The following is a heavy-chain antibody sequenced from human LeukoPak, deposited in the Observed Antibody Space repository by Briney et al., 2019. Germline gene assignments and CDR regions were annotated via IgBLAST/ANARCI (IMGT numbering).Heavy chain of an antibody. CDR3: VRVKGSYFDY. D-gene: IGHD2-15*01. CDR2: ISSSGSAI. V-gene: IGHV3-48*01. J-gene: IGHJ4*02. CDR1: GFPLSSYS. Sequence: GGSLRLSCAASGFPLSSYSINWVRQAPGKGLEWVSYISSSGSAIYYVDSVKGRLTVSRDNAKNSLFLQMNSPRAEDTAVYYCVRVKGSYFDYWGGGALVTVSS.